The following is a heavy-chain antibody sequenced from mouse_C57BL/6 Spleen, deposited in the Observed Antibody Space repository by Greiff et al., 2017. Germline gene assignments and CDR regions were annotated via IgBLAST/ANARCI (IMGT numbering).Heavy chain of an antibody. CDR3: AVSYFDY. V-gene: IGHV1-52*01. Sequence: QVQLQQPGAELVRPGSSVKLSCKASGYTFTSYWMHWVKQRPIQGLEWIGNIDPSDSETHYNQKFKDKATLTVDKSASTAYMQLSSLTSEGSAVYYCAVSYFDYWGQGTTLTVSS. CDR1: GYTFTSYW. CDR2: IDPSDSET. J-gene: IGHJ2*01.